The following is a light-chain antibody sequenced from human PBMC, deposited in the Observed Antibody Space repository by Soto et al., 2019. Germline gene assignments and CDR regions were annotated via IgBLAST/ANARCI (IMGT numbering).Light chain of an antibody. CDR1: QSVGSD. V-gene: IGKV3-20*01. CDR2: DVS. Sequence: EIVFTQSPATLSLSPGQGASLSCRASQSVGSDLAWFQQKSGQAPRLLIYDVSNRAPGIPDRFSGSGSGTDFTLIINRLEPEDVAIYYCQQYGGSPRITFGQGTRLEIK. CDR3: QQYGGSPRIT. J-gene: IGKJ5*01.